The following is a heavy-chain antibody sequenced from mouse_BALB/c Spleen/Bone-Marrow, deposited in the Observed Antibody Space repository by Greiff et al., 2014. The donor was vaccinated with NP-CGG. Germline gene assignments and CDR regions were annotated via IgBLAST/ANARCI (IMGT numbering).Heavy chain of an antibody. J-gene: IGHJ3*01. Sequence: QVQLKQSGAELVKPGASVKLPCKASGYTFTSYWMHWVKQRPGQGLEWIGEINPSNGRTNYNEKFKSKATLTVDKSSSTAYMQLSSLTSEDSAVYYCARGDGFAWFAYWGQGTLVTVSA. D-gene: IGHD3-3*01. CDR1: GYTFTSYW. V-gene: IGHV1S81*02. CDR3: ARGDGFAWFAY. CDR2: INPSNGRT.